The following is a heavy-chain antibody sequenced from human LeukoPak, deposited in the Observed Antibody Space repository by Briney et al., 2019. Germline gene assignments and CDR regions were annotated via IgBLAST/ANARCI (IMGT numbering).Heavy chain of an antibody. CDR3: ATMPYCSSATCYDFGMDV. CDR1: GFTFSDYY. J-gene: IGHJ6*02. Sequence: PGGSLRLSCAASGFTFSDYYMSWIRQAPGKGLEWVSYISSSGNTVKYADSVKGRFTISRDNPKNSLYLQMNSLRGEDTAVYYCATMPYCSSATCYDFGMDVWAKGPRSPSP. D-gene: IGHD2-2*01. CDR2: ISSSGNTV. V-gene: IGHV3-11*01.